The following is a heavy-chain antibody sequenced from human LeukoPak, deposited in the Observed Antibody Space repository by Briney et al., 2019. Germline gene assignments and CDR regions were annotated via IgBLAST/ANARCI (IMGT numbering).Heavy chain of an antibody. D-gene: IGHD2-2*01. Sequence: GASVKVSCKASGYTFSSYAISWVRQAPGQGLEWMGRIIPILGIANYAQKFQGRVTITADKSTSTAYMELSSLRSEDTAVYYCARVDCSSTSCSYAVYDYWGQGTLVTVSS. V-gene: IGHV1-69*04. CDR1: GYTFSSYA. CDR3: ARVDCSSTSCSYAVYDY. J-gene: IGHJ4*02. CDR2: IIPILGIA.